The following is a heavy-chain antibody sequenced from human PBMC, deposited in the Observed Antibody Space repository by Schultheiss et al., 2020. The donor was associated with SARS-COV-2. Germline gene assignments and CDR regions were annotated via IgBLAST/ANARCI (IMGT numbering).Heavy chain of an antibody. CDR3: ARDCYIALWSNRRTTGYFDY. CDR1: GGSISSGGYS. V-gene: IGHV4-30-2*03. D-gene: IGHD2-21*01. J-gene: IGHJ4*02. Sequence: SETLSLTCAVSGGSISSGGYSWSWIRQPPGKGLEWIGSIYYSGSTNYNPSLKSRVTISVDTSKNQFSLKLSSVTAADTAVYYCARDCYIALWSNRRTTGYFDYWGQGTLVTVSS. CDR2: IYYSGST.